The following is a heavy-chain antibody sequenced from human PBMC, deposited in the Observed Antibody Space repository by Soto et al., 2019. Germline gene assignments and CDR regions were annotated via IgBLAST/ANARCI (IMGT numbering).Heavy chain of an antibody. CDR3: AWGGNSYFDH. J-gene: IGHJ4*02. Sequence: EVQLVESGGGLVQPGGSLRLSCVASGFTFSSHWMSWVRQGPGKGLEWVANIKEDGSEEYYVDSVKGRFTISRDNAKNTLVLQKDSPGVRDQAGYYWAWGGNSYFDHWGQGTLVTVSS. CDR2: IKEDGSEE. CDR1: GFTFSSHW. D-gene: IGHD1-1*01. V-gene: IGHV3-7*04.